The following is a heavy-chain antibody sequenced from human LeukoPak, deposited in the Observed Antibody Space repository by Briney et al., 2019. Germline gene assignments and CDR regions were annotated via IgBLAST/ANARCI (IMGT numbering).Heavy chain of an antibody. D-gene: IGHD1-7*01. CDR1: GYTFTSYD. Sequence: GTSVKVSCKASGYTFTSYDINWVRQATGQGLEWMGWMNPNSGNTGYAQKFQGRVTMTRNTSLSTAYMELSSLRSEDTAVYYCARLRGYDWNYARFYFDYWGQGTLVTVSS. CDR2: MNPNSGNT. CDR3: ARLRGYDWNYARFYFDY. J-gene: IGHJ4*02. V-gene: IGHV1-8*01.